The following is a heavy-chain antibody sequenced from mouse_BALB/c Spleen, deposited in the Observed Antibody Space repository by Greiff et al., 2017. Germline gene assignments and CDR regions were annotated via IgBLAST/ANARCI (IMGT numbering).Heavy chain of an antibody. CDR2: ISSGGST. CDR3: ARFITTVVAGDWYFDV. CDR1: GFTFSSYA. J-gene: IGHJ1*01. D-gene: IGHD1-1*01. Sequence: EVKLMESGGGLVKPGGSLKLSCAASGFTFSSYAMSWVRQTPEKRLEWVASISSGGSTYYPDSVKGRFTISRDNARNILYLQMSSLRSEDTAMYYCARFITTVVAGDWYFDVWGAGTTVTVSS. V-gene: IGHV5-6-5*01.